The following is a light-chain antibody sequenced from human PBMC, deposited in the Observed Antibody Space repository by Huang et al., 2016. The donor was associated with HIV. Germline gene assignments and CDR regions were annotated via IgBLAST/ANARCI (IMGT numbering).Light chain of an antibody. J-gene: IGKJ5*01. Sequence: IQLTQSPSSLSASVGDRVTITCRASQHINGYLNWYQQQPGKAPKLLISDASTLHTGVPPRFSGSGSGTDYTLIINSLQPDDFATYFCQQSYSTLITFGQGSRL. CDR3: QQSYSTLIT. CDR1: QHINGY. V-gene: IGKV1-39*01. CDR2: DAS.